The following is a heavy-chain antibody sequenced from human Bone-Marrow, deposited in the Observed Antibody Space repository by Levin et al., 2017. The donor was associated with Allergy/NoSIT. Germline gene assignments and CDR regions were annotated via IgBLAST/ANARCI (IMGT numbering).Heavy chain of an antibody. CDR2: IKQDGSDT. Sequence: GESLKISCVASGFSFSTHYMSWGRQAPGKGLEWVANIKQDGSDTYYLDSVKGRFTISRDNAKNSVYLQMNSLRAEDTAVYYCMRDKRAVESQYNCFGPWGQGTLVTVSS. CDR1: GFSFSTHY. D-gene: IGHD6-19*01. CDR3: MRDKRAVESQYNCFGP. V-gene: IGHV3-7*01. J-gene: IGHJ5*02.